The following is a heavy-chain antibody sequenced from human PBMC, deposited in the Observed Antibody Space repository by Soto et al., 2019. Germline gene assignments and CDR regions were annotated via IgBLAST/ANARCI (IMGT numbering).Heavy chain of an antibody. CDR1: GFTFSSSA. V-gene: IGHV1-58*02. CDR3: AADLRVDYRGRNDAFDI. D-gene: IGHD3-16*01. J-gene: IGHJ3*02. Sequence: SVKVSCKASGFTFSSSAMQWVRQARGQRLEWIGWIVVGSGNTNYAQKFQERVTITRDMSTSTAYMELSSLRSEDTAVYYCAADLRVDYRGRNDAFDIWGQGTMVTVSS. CDR2: IVVGSGNT.